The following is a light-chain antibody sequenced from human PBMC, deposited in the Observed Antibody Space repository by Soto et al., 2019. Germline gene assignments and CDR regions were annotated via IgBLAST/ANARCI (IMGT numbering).Light chain of an antibody. Sequence: DIRMTQPPSSLSASVGDRVTIPCQASQDIATNLNWYQQKPGKAPKLLIYDASGLATGVPSRFRVSGSGTDVTLTINSLQPEDIATYYCQQYENVPITFGQGTRLAIK. CDR2: DAS. J-gene: IGKJ5*01. V-gene: IGKV1-33*01. CDR1: QDIATN. CDR3: QQYENVPIT.